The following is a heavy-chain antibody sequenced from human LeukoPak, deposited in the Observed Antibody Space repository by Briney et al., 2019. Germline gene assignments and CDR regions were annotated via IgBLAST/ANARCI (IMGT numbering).Heavy chain of an antibody. Sequence: PGGSLRLSCAASGFTFSNFGMNWVRQAPGRGLEWVSGISGGGDTTYHAESVKGRFTISRDNSKNTLFLQMDSLSAEDTAVYYCAKANGYYDYWDQGTLVAVSS. CDR1: GFTFSNFG. CDR3: AKANGYYDY. J-gene: IGHJ4*02. D-gene: IGHD3-22*01. CDR2: ISGGGDTT. V-gene: IGHV3-23*01.